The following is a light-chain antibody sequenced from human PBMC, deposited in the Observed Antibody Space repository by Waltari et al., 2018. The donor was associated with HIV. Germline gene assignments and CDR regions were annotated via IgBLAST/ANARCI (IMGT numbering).Light chain of an antibody. CDR3: QVWDSSTGV. J-gene: IGLJ2*01. CDR2: RDS. Sequence: SYELTQPLSVSVALGQTARITCGGNNIGSKNVHWYQRKPGLAPVLVNHRDSNRPSGIPARFSASNSGNTATLTISRAQAGDEADYYCQVWDSSTGVFGGGTKLTFL. V-gene: IGLV3-9*01. CDR1: NIGSKN.